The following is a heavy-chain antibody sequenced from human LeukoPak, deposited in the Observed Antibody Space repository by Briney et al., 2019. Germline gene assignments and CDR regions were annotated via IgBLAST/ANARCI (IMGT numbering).Heavy chain of an antibody. J-gene: IGHJ4*02. V-gene: IGHV3-23*01. CDR3: AKDKDIVVVPAAKAFDY. CDR1: GFTFSSYA. CDR2: ISGSGGST. Sequence: GGSLRLSCAASGFTFSSYAMSWVRQAPGKGLEWVSAISGSGGSTYYADSVKVRFTISRDNSKNTLYLQMNSLRAEDTAVYYCAKDKDIVVVPAAKAFDYWGQGTLVAVSS. D-gene: IGHD2-2*01.